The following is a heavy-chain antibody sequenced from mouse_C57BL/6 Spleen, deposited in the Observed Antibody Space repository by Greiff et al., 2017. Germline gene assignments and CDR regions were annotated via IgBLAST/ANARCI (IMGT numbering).Heavy chain of an antibody. Sequence: QVQLQQSGPELVKPGASVKISCKASGYAFSSSWMNWVKQRPGKGLEWIGRIYPGDGDTNYNGKFKGKATLTADKSSSTAYMQLSSLTSEDSAVYFCAKYEYDMSYYFDYWGQGTTLTVSS. CDR1: GYAFSSSW. D-gene: IGHD2-4*01. V-gene: IGHV1-82*01. CDR2: IYPGDGDT. J-gene: IGHJ2*01. CDR3: AKYEYDMSYYFDY.